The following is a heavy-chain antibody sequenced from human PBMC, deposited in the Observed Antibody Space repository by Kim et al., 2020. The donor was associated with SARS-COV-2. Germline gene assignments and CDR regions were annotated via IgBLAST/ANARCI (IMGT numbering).Heavy chain of an antibody. CDR3: AREGTIVVVPAAIGLDGMDV. Sequence: RFTISRANAKNSLYLQMNSLRAEDTAVYYCAREGTIVVVPAAIGLDGMDVWGQGTTVTVSS. D-gene: IGHD2-2*02. V-gene: IGHV3-48*03. J-gene: IGHJ6*02.